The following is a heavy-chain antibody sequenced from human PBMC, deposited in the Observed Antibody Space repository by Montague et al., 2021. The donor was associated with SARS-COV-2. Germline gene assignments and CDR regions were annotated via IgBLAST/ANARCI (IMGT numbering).Heavy chain of an antibody. CDR3: ARRPGRVWGLDV. CDR1: GASFSGYY. J-gene: IGHJ6*02. D-gene: IGHD3-10*01. V-gene: IGHV4-34*01. CDR2: ISHSGTT. Sequence: SETLSLTCAVYGASFSGYYWNFIQQTPGKGLEWLGEISHSGTTKYNPSLKSRFTISADTSKNQFSLTLTSVTAADTAVYFCARRPGRVWGLDVWGHGTTVTVSS.